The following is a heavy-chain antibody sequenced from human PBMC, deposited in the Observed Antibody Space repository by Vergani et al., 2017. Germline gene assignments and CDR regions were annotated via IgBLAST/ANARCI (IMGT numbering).Heavy chain of an antibody. CDR1: GYSISSGYY. CDR2: IYTSGST. Sequence: QVQLQESGPGLVKPSETLSLTCAVSGYSISSGYYWGWIRQPPGKGLEWIGSIYTSGSTNYNPSLKSRVTISVDTSKNQFSLKLSSVTAADTAVYYCASVGTGYRADYWGQGTLVTVSS. CDR3: ASVGTGYRADY. V-gene: IGHV4-38-2*01. D-gene: IGHD1-1*01. J-gene: IGHJ4*02.